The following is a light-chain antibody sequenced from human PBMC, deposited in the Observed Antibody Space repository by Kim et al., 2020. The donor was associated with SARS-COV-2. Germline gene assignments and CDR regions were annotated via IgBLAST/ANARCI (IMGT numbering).Light chain of an antibody. CDR2: SGS. Sequence: TGASANPCCLASPGDRRRHLVWCPQKPAQAPRLLIYSGSSRATGIPGMFSGSGSGTDVTFSISRLEPEDFAVYYCQQYSSSPYTFGQGTKLKI. V-gene: IGKV3-20*01. CDR1: PGDRRRH. J-gene: IGKJ2*01. CDR3: QQYSSSPYT.